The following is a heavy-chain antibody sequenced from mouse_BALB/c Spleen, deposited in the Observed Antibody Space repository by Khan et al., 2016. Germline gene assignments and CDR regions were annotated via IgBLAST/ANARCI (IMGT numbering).Heavy chain of an antibody. V-gene: IGHV1S41*01. CDR2: IAHGSGSI. J-gene: IGHJ3*01. D-gene: IGHD3-1*01. CDR1: GYTFTNYW. CDR3: ARSSSSGYSWFAY. Sequence: DLVKPGASVKLSCKASGYTFTNYWINWIKQRHGQGLEWIGRIAHGSGSIYYNEMFEGKATLTVDTSYSTAYIQLSSMSSEDSDVYSSARSSSSGYSWFAYWGQGTLVTVSA.